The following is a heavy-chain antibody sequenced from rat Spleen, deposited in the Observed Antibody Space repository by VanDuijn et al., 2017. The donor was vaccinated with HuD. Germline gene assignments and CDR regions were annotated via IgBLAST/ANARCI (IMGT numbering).Heavy chain of an antibody. D-gene: IGHD4-3*01. Sequence: QVQLKESGPGLVQPSQTLSLTCTVSGFSLISYSVNWVRQPPGKGLEWIAAISTGGNTYYNSGLKSRLGISRDTSKSQVLLERNSLQTGHIAADYWARGFGFYTGDYFDYWGQGVMVPVSS. CDR2: ISTGGNT. CDR1: GFSLISYS. V-gene: IGHV2-6*01. CDR3: ARGFGFYTGDYFDY. J-gene: IGHJ2*01.